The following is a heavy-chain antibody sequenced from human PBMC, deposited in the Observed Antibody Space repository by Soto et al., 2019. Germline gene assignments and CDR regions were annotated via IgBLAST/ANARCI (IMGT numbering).Heavy chain of an antibody. V-gene: IGHV3-21*01. D-gene: IGHD1-26*01. CDR2: ISSSSSYI. CDR3: ARDRGTHSGSYSFWFDP. Sequence: GGSLRLSCAASGFTFSSYSMNWVRQAPGKGLEWVSSISSSSSYIYYADSVKGRFTISRDNAKNSLYLQMNSLRAEDTAVYYCARDRGTHSGSYSFWFDPWGQGTLVTVSS. CDR1: GFTFSSYS. J-gene: IGHJ5*02.